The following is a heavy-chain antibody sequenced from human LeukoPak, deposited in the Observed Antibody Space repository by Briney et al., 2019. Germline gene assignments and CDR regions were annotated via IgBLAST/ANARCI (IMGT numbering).Heavy chain of an antibody. CDR1: GFTFSTCA. CDR2: IYSGDST. V-gene: IGHV3-66*01. Sequence: GGSLRLSCAASGFTFSTCAMGWVRQAPGKGLEWVSVIYSGDSTYYADSVKGRFTISRDNSKNTLYLQMNSLRAEDTAVYYCARVGQELTRGGVDYWGQGTLVTVSS. CDR3: ARVGQELTRGGVDY. D-gene: IGHD6-13*01. J-gene: IGHJ4*02.